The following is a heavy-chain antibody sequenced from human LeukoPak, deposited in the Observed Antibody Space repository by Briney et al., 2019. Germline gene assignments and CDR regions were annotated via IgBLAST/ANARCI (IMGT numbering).Heavy chain of an antibody. CDR3: AREAAAGTYYFDY. V-gene: IGHV3-7*01. J-gene: IGHJ4*02. CDR1: GFTFSSYV. D-gene: IGHD6-13*01. Sequence: GGSLRLSCAASGFTFSSYVMSWVRQAPGKGLEWVANIKQDGSEKYYVDSVKGRFTISRDNAKNSLYLQMNSLRAEDTAVYYCAREAAAGTYYFDYWGQGTLVTVSS. CDR2: IKQDGSEK.